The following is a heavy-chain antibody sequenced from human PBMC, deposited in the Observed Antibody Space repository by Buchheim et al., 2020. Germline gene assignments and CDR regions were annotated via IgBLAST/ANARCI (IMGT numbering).Heavy chain of an antibody. CDR2: ISYDGSNK. CDR3: AGSGSHAGFDY. Sequence: QVQLVESGGGVVQPGRSLRLSCAASGFTFSSYAMHWVRQAPGKGLEWVAVISYDGSNKYYADSVKGRFTISRDNSKNTLYLQMNSLRAEDTAVYYCAGSGSHAGFDYWGQGTL. J-gene: IGHJ4*02. CDR1: GFTFSSYA. D-gene: IGHD1-26*01. V-gene: IGHV3-30-3*01.